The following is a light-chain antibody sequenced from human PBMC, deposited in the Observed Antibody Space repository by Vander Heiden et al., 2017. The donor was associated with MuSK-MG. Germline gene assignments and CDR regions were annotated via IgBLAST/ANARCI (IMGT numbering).Light chain of an antibody. CDR3: MQALQTPWT. CDR1: QSLLHSNGYNY. V-gene: IGKV2-28*01. J-gene: IGKJ2*01. CDR2: LGS. Sequence: DIVMTQSPLSLPVTPGEPASNSCRSSQSLLHSNGYNYLDWYLQKPGQSPQLLIYLGSNRASGVPDRFSGSGSGTDFTLKISRVGAEDVGVYYCMQALQTPWTFGQGTKLEIK.